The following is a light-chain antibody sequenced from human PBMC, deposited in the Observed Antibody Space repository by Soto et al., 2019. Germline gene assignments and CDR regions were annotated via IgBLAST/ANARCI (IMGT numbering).Light chain of an antibody. Sequence: EVVLTQSPGTLSLSPGERATLSCRASQSISSSYLAWYQQKPGQAPRLLIYGASIRATGIPDRFSGSGSGTDFTVTISRLELEDFAIYYCQQYGSSPYTFGQGTKLEIK. CDR2: GAS. V-gene: IGKV3-20*01. J-gene: IGKJ2*01. CDR1: QSISSSY. CDR3: QQYGSSPYT.